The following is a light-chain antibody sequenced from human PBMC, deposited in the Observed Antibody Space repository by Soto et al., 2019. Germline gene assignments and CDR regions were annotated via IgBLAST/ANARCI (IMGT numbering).Light chain of an antibody. J-gene: IGKJ4*01. Sequence: PGESATLSCRASQILSGTYLAWYQQKLGQSPRLLIYAASTRATGVPDRFSGSGSGTDFTLTISRLEPADFAVYYWQHYVGSPLTFGGGTKVEIK. CDR2: AAS. CDR1: QILSGTY. CDR3: QHYVGSPLT. V-gene: IGKV3-20*01.